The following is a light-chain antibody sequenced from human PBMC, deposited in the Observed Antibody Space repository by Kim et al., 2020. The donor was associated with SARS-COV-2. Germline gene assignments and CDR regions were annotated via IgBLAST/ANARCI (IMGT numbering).Light chain of an antibody. Sequence: PGDRATLSCRASETIYDNYVSWYQQRPGQTPRLVVYGAIYRATGIPDRFSGSGSGSDFTLTIDTLEPEDFAAYFCLQYSSSHSFGQGTKL. CDR1: ETIYDNY. CDR3: LQYSSSHS. V-gene: IGKV3-20*01. CDR2: GAI. J-gene: IGKJ2*03.